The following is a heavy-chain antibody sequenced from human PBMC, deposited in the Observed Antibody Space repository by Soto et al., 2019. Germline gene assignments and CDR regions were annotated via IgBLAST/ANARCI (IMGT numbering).Heavy chain of an antibody. V-gene: IGHV1-3*01. CDR2: INPGNGNT. CDR1: GYTFPSYA. CDR3: ARVRGIVATIPLFDY. J-gene: IGHJ4*02. D-gene: IGHD5-12*01. Sequence: ASVKVSCKASGYTFPSYAMHWVRQAPGQRLGWMARINPGNGNTKYSQKFQGRVTITRDTSTSTVYMELSSLRSEDTAVYYCARVRGIVATIPLFDYWGQGTLVTVSS.